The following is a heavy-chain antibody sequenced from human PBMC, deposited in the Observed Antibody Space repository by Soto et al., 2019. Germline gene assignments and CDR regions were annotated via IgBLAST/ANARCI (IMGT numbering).Heavy chain of an antibody. Sequence: EVQLVESGGGLVQPGGSLRLSCEASGFTFGHYWMTWVRQAPGKGLEWLANIKEDGSDRNYVDSVKGRFTISRDNAKNSLYLQLNGLRAEDTAVYYCARAGSENEYWGQGTLVTVSS. V-gene: IGHV3-7*05. J-gene: IGHJ4*02. CDR2: IKEDGSDR. CDR1: GFTFGHYW. CDR3: ARAGSENEY. D-gene: IGHD3-10*01.